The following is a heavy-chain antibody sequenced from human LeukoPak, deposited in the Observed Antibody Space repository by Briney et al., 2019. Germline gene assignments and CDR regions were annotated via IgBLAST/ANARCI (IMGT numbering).Heavy chain of an antibody. D-gene: IGHD1-1*01. CDR2: IWHDGSNK. J-gene: IGHJ4*03. CDR3: AKDTTQSRGYFDY. Sequence: GTSLRLSCAASGFTFSSYGMHWVRQAPGKELEWVAVIWHDGSNKYYADSVKGRFTISRDNSKNTLYLQMDSLRAEDTGLHYCAKDTTQSRGYFDYWGQGTLVTVSS. CDR1: GFTFSSYG. V-gene: IGHV3-33*06.